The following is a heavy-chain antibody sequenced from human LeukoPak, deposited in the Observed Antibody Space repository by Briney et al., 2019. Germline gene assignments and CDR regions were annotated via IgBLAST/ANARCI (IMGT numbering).Heavy chain of an antibody. J-gene: IGHJ5*02. CDR2: ISWNSGSI. D-gene: IGHD6-19*01. CDR3: AKDFLGAGYSSGWYGS. CDR1: GFTFSSYA. V-gene: IGHV3-9*01. Sequence: GGSLRLSCAASGFTFSSYAMSWVRQAPGKGLEWVSGISWNSGSIGYGDSVKGRFTISRDNAKNSLYLQMNSLRAEDTALYYCAKDFLGAGYSSGWYGSWGQGTLVTVSS.